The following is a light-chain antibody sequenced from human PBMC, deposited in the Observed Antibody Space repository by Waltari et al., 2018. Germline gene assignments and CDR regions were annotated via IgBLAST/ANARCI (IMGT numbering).Light chain of an antibody. Sequence: QSALTQPPSASGSPGQSVTISCTGTSSDVGGYNYVSWYQQHPGKAPKLMIYEVSKRPSVVPDLFSGSKSGNTASLTVSWLQAEDEADYYCSSYAGSNNYVFGTGTKVTVL. V-gene: IGLV2-8*01. J-gene: IGLJ1*01. CDR1: SSDVGGYNY. CDR3: SSYAGSNNYV. CDR2: EVS.